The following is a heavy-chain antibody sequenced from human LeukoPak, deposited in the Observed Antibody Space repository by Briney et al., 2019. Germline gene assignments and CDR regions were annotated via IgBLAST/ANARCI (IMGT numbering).Heavy chain of an antibody. Sequence: PSETLSLTCTVSGGSIGSYYWSWIRQPPGKGLGWIGYIYYSGSTNYNPSLKSRVTISVDTSKNQFSLKLSSVTAADTAVYYCARADYDFWGRWFDPWGQGTLVTVSS. CDR1: GGSIGSYY. D-gene: IGHD3-3*01. J-gene: IGHJ5*02. CDR3: ARADYDFWGRWFDP. CDR2: IYYSGST. V-gene: IGHV4-59*01.